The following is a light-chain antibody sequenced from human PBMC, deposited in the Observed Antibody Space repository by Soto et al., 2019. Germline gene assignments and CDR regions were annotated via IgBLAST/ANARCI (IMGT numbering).Light chain of an antibody. Sequence: IQLTQSPSSLSASVGDRVTITCRASEGISSYLAWYQQKPGKAPKLLIYAASTLQSGVPSRFSGSGSGTEVHLTISSRQPEDSAPYYCRQLNRYPHTFGKGTKLEI. CDR1: EGISSY. CDR2: AAS. V-gene: IGKV1-9*01. J-gene: IGKJ2*01. CDR3: RQLNRYPHT.